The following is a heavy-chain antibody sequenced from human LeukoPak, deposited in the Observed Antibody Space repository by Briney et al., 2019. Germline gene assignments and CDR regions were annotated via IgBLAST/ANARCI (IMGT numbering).Heavy chain of an antibody. CDR1: GGSISSSNW. V-gene: IGHV4-4*02. CDR2: IYHSGST. D-gene: IGHD3-10*01. CDR3: ARTYYYGSGRADY. J-gene: IGHJ4*02. Sequence: SETLSLTCAVSGGSISSSNWWSWVRQPPGKGLEWIGEIYHSGSTNYNPSLKSRVTISVDKSKNQFSLKLSSVTAADTAVYYCARTYYYGSGRADYWGQGTLVTVSS.